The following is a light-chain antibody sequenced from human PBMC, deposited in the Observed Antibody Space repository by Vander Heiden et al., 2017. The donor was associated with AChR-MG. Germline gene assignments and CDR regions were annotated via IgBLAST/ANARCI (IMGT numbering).Light chain of an antibody. CDR2: DAS. Sequence: EIVLTQSPATLPLSPGERATLPCRASQSVSSYLAWYQQKPVQAPRLLIYDASNRATGIPARFSGSGSGTDFTLTISSLEPEDFAVYYCQQRSNGPPSLTFGGGTKVEIK. V-gene: IGKV3-11*01. CDR1: QSVSSY. CDR3: QQRSNGPPSLT. J-gene: IGKJ4*01.